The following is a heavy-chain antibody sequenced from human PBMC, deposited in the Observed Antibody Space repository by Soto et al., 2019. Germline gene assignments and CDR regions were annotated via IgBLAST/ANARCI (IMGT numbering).Heavy chain of an antibody. CDR2: ISGSGGST. V-gene: IGHV3-23*01. CDR3: ANSKAYYGMDV. Sequence: GGPQRVSCGASGLKIRSHAMSWVRSAPGRGLEWVSAISGSGGSTYYADSVKGRFTISRDNSKNTLYLQMNSLRADVTAVYYCANSKAYYGMDVCGQGTTVTVSS. J-gene: IGHJ6*02. CDR1: GLKIRSHA.